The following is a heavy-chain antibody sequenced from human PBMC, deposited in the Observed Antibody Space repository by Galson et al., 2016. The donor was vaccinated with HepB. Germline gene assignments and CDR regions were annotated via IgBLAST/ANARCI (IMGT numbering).Heavy chain of an antibody. J-gene: IGHJ4*02. CDR3: AREGAEMAVAGTAFDY. Sequence: SLRLSCAASGFTFSRYGMHWVRQAPGKGLESVAFIWYDGSNKYYADSVKCRFTISRDNSKNTLYLQMNSLRAEDTAVYYCAREGAEMAVAGTAFDYWGQGTLVTVSS. CDR1: GFTFSRYG. CDR2: IWYDGSNK. D-gene: IGHD6-19*01. V-gene: IGHV3-33*01.